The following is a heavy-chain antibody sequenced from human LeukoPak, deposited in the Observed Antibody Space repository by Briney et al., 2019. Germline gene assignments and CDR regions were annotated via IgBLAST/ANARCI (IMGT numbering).Heavy chain of an antibody. J-gene: IGHJ6*02. CDR1: GFTFSSYW. V-gene: IGHV3-7*01. CDR2: IKQDGSEK. Sequence: PGGSLRLSCAASGFTFSSYWMSWVRQAPGKGLEWVANIKQDGSEKYYVDSVKGRFTISRDNAKNSLYLQMNSLRAEDTAVYYCARDRGQSYYYYYGMDVWGQGTTVTVSS. CDR3: ARDRGQSYYYYYGMDV. D-gene: IGHD5-24*01.